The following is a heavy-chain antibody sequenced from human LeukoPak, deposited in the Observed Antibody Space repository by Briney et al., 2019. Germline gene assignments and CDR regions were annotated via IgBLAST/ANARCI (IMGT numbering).Heavy chain of an antibody. CDR3: ATVGLGVGSGRKASGFDP. D-gene: IGHD3-10*01. V-gene: IGHV3-7*01. CDR1: GFTFSSYW. J-gene: IGHJ5*02. CDR2: IKEDGSEK. Sequence: PGGSLRLSCAASGFTFSSYWMSWVRQAPGKGLEWVANIKEDGSEKNYVDSVKGRFTIARDNAKNSLYLQMNSLRADDMAVYYCATVGLGVGSGRKASGFDPWGQGTLVTVSS.